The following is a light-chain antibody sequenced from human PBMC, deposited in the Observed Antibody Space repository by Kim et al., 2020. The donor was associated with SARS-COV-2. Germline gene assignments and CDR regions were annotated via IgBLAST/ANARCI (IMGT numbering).Light chain of an antibody. CDR2: DAS. J-gene: IGKJ4*01. CDR1: QSISNY. V-gene: IGKV3-11*01. CDR3: QQRNNWPHLT. Sequence: EIVLTQSPATLSLSPGERATLSCRASQSISNYLAWYQQKPGQAPRLLIYDASNRAPGIPARFSGSGSGTDFTLSISSLQPEDFAVYFCQQRNNWPHLTFGGGTKLEI.